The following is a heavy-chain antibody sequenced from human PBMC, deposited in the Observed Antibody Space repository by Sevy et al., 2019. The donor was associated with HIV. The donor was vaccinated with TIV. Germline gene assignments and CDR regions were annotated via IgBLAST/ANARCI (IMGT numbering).Heavy chain of an antibody. Sequence: ASLKVSCKASGYMFTSYGISWVRQAPGQGLEWMGWISAYNGKTNYAQKFHNRVTMTTDKSTTTAYLELRSLASDDTAVYYCARIGTGYTSSWHSFWGQGTLVTVSS. D-gene: IGHD6-13*01. CDR1: GYMFTSYG. J-gene: IGHJ4*02. CDR2: ISAYNGKT. CDR3: ARIGTGYTSSWHSF. V-gene: IGHV1-18*01.